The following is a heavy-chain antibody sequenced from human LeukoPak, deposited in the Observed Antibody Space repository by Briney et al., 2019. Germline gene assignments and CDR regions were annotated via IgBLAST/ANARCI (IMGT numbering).Heavy chain of an antibody. CDR1: GFTFSSYS. CDR2: ISGSGGST. J-gene: IGHJ3*02. D-gene: IGHD3-10*01. V-gene: IGHV3-23*01. CDR3: AKVDSMVRGVIDAFDI. Sequence: PGGSLRLSCAASGFTFSSYSMNWVRQAPGKGLEWVSAISGSGGSTYYADSVKGRFTISRDNSKNTLYLQMNSLRAEDTAVYYCAKVDSMVRGVIDAFDIWGQGTMVTVSS.